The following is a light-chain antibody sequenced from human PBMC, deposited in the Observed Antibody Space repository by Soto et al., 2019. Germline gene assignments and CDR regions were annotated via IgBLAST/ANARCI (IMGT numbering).Light chain of an antibody. CDR1: IIDIGGSKY. J-gene: IGLJ1*01. CDR2: EVT. V-gene: IGLV2-14*01. CDR3: SSYTSSGTLYV. Sequence: QSALSQPSSLSGSPGQSITISCAGNIIDIGGSKYVSWYQQHPGKAPKLIIYEVTYRPSGVSARFSGSKSGNKASLTVSGLQAEDEADYYCSSYTSSGTLYVFGTGTKVTVL.